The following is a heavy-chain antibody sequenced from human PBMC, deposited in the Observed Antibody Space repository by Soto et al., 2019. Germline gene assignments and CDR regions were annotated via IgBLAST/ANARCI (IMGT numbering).Heavy chain of an antibody. Sequence: GESLKISCKASGYIFYTNWIAWFRHMPGKGLEWMGSIFPADSDLRYNPSFQGQVTISVDKSIETAYLQWTSLKASDTATFYCAIHNYLGSGSSFYYSRSDLWGQGTTVTVSS. CDR1: GYIFYTNW. CDR3: AIHNYLGSGSSFYYSRSDL. V-gene: IGHV5-51*01. CDR2: IFPADSDL. J-gene: IGHJ6*02. D-gene: IGHD3-10*01.